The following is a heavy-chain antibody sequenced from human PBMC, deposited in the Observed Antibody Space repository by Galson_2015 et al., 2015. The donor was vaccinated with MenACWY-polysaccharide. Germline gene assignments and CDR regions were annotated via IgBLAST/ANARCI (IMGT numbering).Heavy chain of an antibody. CDR3: AKVCGSGRCLDV. CDR1: GDSITSASYD. D-gene: IGHD2-21*01. CDR2: ISYRGNT. V-gene: IGHV4-39*07. J-gene: IGHJ6*02. Sequence: SETLSLTCGVSGDSITSASYDGAWMRQPPGKGLEWIGSISYRGNTYYNPSLKSRVTMSVDMSKNQFSLDLTSVTAADTAVYYCAKVCGSGRCLDVWGQGSAVTVSS.